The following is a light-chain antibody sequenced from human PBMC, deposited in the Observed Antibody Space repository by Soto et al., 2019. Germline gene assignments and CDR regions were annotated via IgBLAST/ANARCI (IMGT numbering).Light chain of an antibody. V-gene: IGKV1-5*01. Sequence: DIKMNQSPSTLSATVGDRVTITCRASQSISNWLAWYQQKPGKAPKLLIYDASSLESGVSLRFSGSGSGTEFTLTISSLQPDDFATYYCPQFISYPITFGQGTKVDIK. CDR1: QSISNW. CDR3: PQFISYPIT. CDR2: DAS. J-gene: IGKJ1*01.